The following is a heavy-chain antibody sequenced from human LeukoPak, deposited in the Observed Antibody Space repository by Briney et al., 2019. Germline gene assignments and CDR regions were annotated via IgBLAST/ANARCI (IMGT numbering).Heavy chain of an antibody. D-gene: IGHD3-22*01. CDR2: ISAYNGNT. CDR3: ARGGTYYYDSSGRNAEYFQH. Sequence: ASVKVSCKASGYTFTSYGISWVRQAPGQGLEWMGWISAYNGNTNYAQKLQGRVTMTTDTSTRTAYMELRSLRSDDTAVYYCARGGTYYYDSSGRNAEYFQHWGQGTLVTVSS. J-gene: IGHJ1*01. V-gene: IGHV1-18*01. CDR1: GYTFTSYG.